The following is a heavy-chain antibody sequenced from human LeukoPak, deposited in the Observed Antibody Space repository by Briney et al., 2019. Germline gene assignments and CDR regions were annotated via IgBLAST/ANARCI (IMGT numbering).Heavy chain of an antibody. Sequence: GGSLRLSCAASGFNFDDYGMHWVRQAAGKGLEWVSLITWDGDYTYYVDSVRGRFTISRDNSEKSVYLQMNSLRPEDTALYYCAKDKRAGSASYLFDYWGQGTLVTVSS. J-gene: IGHJ4*02. CDR3: AKDKRAGSASYLFDY. CDR1: GFNFDDYG. V-gene: IGHV3-43D*04. D-gene: IGHD3-10*01. CDR2: ITWDGDYT.